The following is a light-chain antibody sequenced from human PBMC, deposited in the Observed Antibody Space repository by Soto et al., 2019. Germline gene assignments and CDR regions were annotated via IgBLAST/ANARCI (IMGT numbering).Light chain of an antibody. CDR1: QSVSSSF. J-gene: IGKJ5*01. Sequence: EIVLTQSPCTLTLSPGASATLSCRASQSVSSSFLAWYQQKRGQPPRLLIYGASSRATGIPDRFSGSGSGTDFTLTLSRVEPDDFAVYYCQHFRAFGQGTRLEIK. CDR3: QHFRA. CDR2: GAS. V-gene: IGKV3-20*01.